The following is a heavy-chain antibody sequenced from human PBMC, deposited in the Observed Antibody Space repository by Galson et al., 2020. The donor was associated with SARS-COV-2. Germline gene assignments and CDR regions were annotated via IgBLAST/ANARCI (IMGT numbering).Heavy chain of an antibody. Sequence: GESLKISCAASGFIFSSYGMHWVRQPPGKGLEWVAVTSYDGTNIYYADSVKGRFTISKDNSKNTLYLQLNSLRVEDTAVYYCAKHHLSGYSXXXHXDYWGQGSLVTVXS. CDR3: AKHHLSGYSXXXHXDY. CDR1: GFIFSSYG. CDR2: TSYDGTNI. D-gene: IGHD5-18*01. V-gene: IGHV3-30*18. J-gene: IGHJ4*02.